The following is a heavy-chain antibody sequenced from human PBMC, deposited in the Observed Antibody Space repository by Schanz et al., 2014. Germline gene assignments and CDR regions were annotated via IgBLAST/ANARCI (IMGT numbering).Heavy chain of an antibody. Sequence: QEKREQGGEEGKKPGAKVKVHCKEDDYTKNGFGVSCVRQAPGQGREWMGWISAYSGNSKYAQKLQGRVTMTTDTSTNTAYMELRSLTSDDTAVYYCARFNSGSHSPPYYYYGMDAWGQGTTVTVSS. CDR1: DYTKNGFG. CDR2: ISAYSGNS. D-gene: IGHD1-26*01. V-gene: IGHV1-18*01. CDR3: ARFNSGSHSPPYYYYGMDA. J-gene: IGHJ6*02.